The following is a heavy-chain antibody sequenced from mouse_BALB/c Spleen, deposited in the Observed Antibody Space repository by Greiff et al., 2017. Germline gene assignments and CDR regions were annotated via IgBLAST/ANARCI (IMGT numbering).Heavy chain of an antibody. CDR2: IWAGGST. J-gene: IGHJ2*01. Sequence: VQLQQSGPGLVAPSQSLSITCTVSGFSLTSYGVHWVRQPPGKGLEWLGVIWAGGSTNYNSALMSRLSISKDNSKSQVFLKMNSLQTDDTAMYYCARDGGSSYDYFDYWGQGTTLTVSS. CDR1: GFSLTSYG. D-gene: IGHD1-1*01. CDR3: ARDGGSSYDYFDY. V-gene: IGHV2-9*02.